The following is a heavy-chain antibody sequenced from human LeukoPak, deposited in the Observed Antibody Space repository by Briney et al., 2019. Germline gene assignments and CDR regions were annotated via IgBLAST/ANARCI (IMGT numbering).Heavy chain of an antibody. D-gene: IGHD1-26*01. CDR3: ARDLGGATGIDY. CDR1: RFTFSSYW. J-gene: IGHJ4*02. CDR2: INSDGSSK. Sequence: GGSLRLSCAASRFTFSSYWMHWGRQAPGKGVGWVSRINSDGSSKNYADSVKGRFTISTHNAKNTLYLQMNSLRAEDTAVYFCARDLGGATGIDYWGQGTLVTVSS. V-gene: IGHV3-74*01.